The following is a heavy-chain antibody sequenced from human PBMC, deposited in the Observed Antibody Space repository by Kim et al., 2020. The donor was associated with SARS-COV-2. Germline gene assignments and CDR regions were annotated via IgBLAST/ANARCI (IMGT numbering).Heavy chain of an antibody. Sequence: GGSLRLSCAASGFSFSDYHMSWIRQAPGKGLEWISYITSGGSDVYCTDSVKGRFTISRDNAKNSLYLQMNSLRAEDTAVYYCARGRLPSTLRGMDVWGQG. V-gene: IGHV3-11*04. D-gene: IGHD4-17*01. CDR1: GFSFSDYH. J-gene: IGHJ6*02. CDR2: ITSGGSDV. CDR3: ARGRLPSTLRGMDV.